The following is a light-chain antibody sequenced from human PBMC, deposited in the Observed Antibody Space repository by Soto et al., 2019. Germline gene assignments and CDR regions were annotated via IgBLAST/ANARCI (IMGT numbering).Light chain of an antibody. CDR1: QSISSW. V-gene: IGKV1-5*01. Sequence: DIQMTQSPSTLSASVGDRVTITCRASQSISSWLAWYQQKPGKAPKLLIYDASSLESGVPSRFSGSGSGTEFTLTISSLQPDDFATYYCQQYDNLPVTFGGGTKVEIK. CDR3: QQYDNLPVT. J-gene: IGKJ4*01. CDR2: DAS.